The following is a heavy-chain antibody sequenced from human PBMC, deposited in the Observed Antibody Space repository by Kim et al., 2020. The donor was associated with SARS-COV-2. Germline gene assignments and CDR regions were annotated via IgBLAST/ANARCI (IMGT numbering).Heavy chain of an antibody. CDR2: ISYDGSIK. D-gene: IGHD4-17*01. CDR3: AGYGVIYYGLDV. V-gene: IGHV3-30*03. J-gene: IGHJ6*02. CDR1: GFTFSSFG. Sequence: GGSLRLSCAASGFTFSSFGMHWVRQAPGKGLEWVAVISYDGSIKYYADSVKGRFTISRDNSKNTLYLQMNSLRAEDTAVYYCAGYGVIYYGLDVWGQGTTVTVSS.